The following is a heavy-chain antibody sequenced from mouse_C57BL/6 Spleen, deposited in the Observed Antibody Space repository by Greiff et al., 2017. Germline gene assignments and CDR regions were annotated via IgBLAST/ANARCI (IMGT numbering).Heavy chain of an antibody. J-gene: IGHJ2*01. D-gene: IGHD1-1*01. CDR3: ARDYGSSYVRYFDY. CDR1: GYAFSSYW. V-gene: IGHV1-80*01. CDR2: IYPGDGDT. Sequence: HVQLKASWAELVKPGASVKISCKASGYAFSSYWMNGVKQRPGKGLEGIGQIYPGDGDTNYNGKFKGKATLPAAKSSSTAYMPLSSLTSEVSAVYFCARDYGSSYVRYFDYWGQGTTLTVSS.